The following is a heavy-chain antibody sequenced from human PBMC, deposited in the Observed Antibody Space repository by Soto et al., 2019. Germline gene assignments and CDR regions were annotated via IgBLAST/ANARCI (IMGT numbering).Heavy chain of an antibody. J-gene: IGHJ6*03. CDR3: AKETGEDSGKYVGHYYYYMDV. Sequence: EVQLVESGGGLVQPGRSLRLSCAASGFTFDDYAMHWVRQAPGKGLEWVSGISWNSGSICYADSVRGRFTISRDNAKNALYLQMNSLRPEDTASYTCAKETGEDSGKYVGHYYYYMDVWGKGTTVTVFS. CDR2: ISWNSGSI. CDR1: GFTFDDYA. D-gene: IGHD3-10*01. V-gene: IGHV3-9*01.